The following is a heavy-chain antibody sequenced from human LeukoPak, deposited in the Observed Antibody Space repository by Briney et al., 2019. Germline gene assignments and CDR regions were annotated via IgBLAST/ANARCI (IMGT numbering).Heavy chain of an antibody. CDR1: GGSISSDY. CDR3: AKEGYDSSGYYAFGY. CDR2: IYTSGST. V-gene: IGHV4-4*07. D-gene: IGHD3-22*01. Sequence: SETRSLTCTVSGGSISSDYWSWIRQPAGKGLEWIGRIYTSGSTSYNPSLKSRVTMSVDTSKRQISLRLSSVTAADTAVYHCAKEGYDSSGYYAFGYWGQGTLVTVSS. J-gene: IGHJ4*02.